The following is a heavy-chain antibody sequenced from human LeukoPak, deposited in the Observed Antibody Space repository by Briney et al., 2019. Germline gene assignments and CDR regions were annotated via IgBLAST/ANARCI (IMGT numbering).Heavy chain of an antibody. CDR1: GGSISSGGYY. D-gene: IGHD5-18*01. J-gene: IGHJ4*02. Sequence: SETLSLTCTVSGGSISSGGYYWSWIRQPPGKGLEWTGYIYHSGSTYYNPSLKSRVTISVDRSKNQFSLKLSSVTAADTAVYYCAKSRGYNYGSWDQYFDYWGQGTLVTVSS. CDR2: IYHSGST. CDR3: AKSRGYNYGSWDQYFDY. V-gene: IGHV4-30-2*01.